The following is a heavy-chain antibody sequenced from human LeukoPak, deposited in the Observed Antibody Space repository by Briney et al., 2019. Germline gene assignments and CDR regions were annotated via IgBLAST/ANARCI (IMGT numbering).Heavy chain of an antibody. CDR2: ISSSSYI. V-gene: IGHV3-21*01. CDR1: GFTFSSYS. Sequence: PGGSLRLSCAASGFTFSSYSMNWVRQAPGKGLEWVSSISSSSYIYYADPVKGRFTISRDNAKNSLYLQMNSLRAEDTAVYYCARLSGIAVAGTRVYGMDVWSQGTTVTVSS. CDR3: ARLSGIAVAGTRVYGMDV. D-gene: IGHD6-19*01. J-gene: IGHJ6*02.